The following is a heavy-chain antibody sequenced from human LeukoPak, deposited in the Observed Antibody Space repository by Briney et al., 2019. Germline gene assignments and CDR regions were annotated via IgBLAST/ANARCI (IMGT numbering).Heavy chain of an antibody. CDR3: ARGLYCGGDCYWFDY. Sequence: SQTLSLTCTVSGGSISGGSYYWSWIRQPAGKGLEWIGRIYTSGSTNYNPSLKSRVTISVDTSKNQFSLKLSSATAADTAVYYCARGLYCGGDCYWFDYWGQGTLVTVSS. CDR2: IYTSGST. V-gene: IGHV4-61*02. CDR1: GGSISGGSYY. D-gene: IGHD2-21*02. J-gene: IGHJ4*02.